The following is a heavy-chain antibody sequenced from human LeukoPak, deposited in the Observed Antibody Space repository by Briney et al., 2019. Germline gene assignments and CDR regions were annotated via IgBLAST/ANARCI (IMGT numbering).Heavy chain of an antibody. V-gene: IGHV4-39*07. CDR2: ISYSGTT. D-gene: IGHD4-11*01. CDR1: GGPFSSSSNYY. Sequence: PSETLSLTCAVSGGPFSSSSNYYWGWIRQPPGKGLEWIGIISYSGTTYYTPSLKSRVTISVDTSNNQSSLKLSSVTAADTAVYFCALYNNYEDYFDYWGQGTLVTVSS. J-gene: IGHJ4*02. CDR3: ALYNNYEDYFDY.